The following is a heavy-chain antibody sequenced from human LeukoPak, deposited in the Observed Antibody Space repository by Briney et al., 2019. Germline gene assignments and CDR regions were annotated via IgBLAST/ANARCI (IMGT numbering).Heavy chain of an antibody. D-gene: IGHD5-18*01. CDR3: KYSYGPQNDYYFDY. Sequence: PGRSLRLSCAASGFTFDDYAMHWVRQAPGKGLEWVSGISWNSGSIGYADSVKGRFTISRDNAKNSLYLQMNSLRAEDTAVYYCKYSYGPQNDYYFDYWGQGTLVTVSS. CDR2: ISWNSGSI. V-gene: IGHV3-9*01. CDR1: GFTFDDYA. J-gene: IGHJ4*02.